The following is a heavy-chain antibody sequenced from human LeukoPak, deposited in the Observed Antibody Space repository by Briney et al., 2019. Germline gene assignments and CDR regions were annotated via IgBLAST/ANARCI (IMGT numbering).Heavy chain of an antibody. D-gene: IGHD2-2*01. CDR3: ARSSSTSRGITYYFDY. CDR2: IYYSGST. CDR1: GGSISSSSYY. Sequence: SGTLSLTCTVSGGSISSSSYYWGWIRQPPGKGLEWIGSIYYSGSTYYNPSLKSRVTISVDTSKNQFSLKLSSVTAADTAVYYCARSSSTSRGITYYFDYWGQGTLVTVSS. V-gene: IGHV4-39*01. J-gene: IGHJ4*02.